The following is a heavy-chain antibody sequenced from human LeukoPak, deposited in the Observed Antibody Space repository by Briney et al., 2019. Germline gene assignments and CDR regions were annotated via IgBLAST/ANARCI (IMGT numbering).Heavy chain of an antibody. Sequence: GGSLRLSCAASGFTFSSYWMNWVRQAPGKGLVWVSRIASDGSSTTYADSVKGRFSISRDNAKNTLYLQMNSLRVEGTAVYYCARGRPHGNDYWGQGTLVTVSS. V-gene: IGHV3-74*01. CDR3: ARGRPHGNDY. D-gene: IGHD4-23*01. CDR1: GFTFSSYW. J-gene: IGHJ4*02. CDR2: IASDGSST.